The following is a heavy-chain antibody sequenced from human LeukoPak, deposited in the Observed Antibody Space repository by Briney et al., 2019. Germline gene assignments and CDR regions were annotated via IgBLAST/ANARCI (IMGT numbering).Heavy chain of an antibody. CDR2: ISGDGGST. Sequence: GGSLRLSCAASGFTFDDYAMHWVRQAPGKGLEWVSLISGDGGSTYYADSVKGRFTISRDNSKNTLYLQMNSLRAEDTAVYYCAKDLQMYYYDSSGYPNAGYWGQGTLVTVSS. V-gene: IGHV3-43*02. J-gene: IGHJ4*02. CDR3: AKDLQMYYYDSSGYPNAGY. CDR1: GFTFDDYA. D-gene: IGHD3-22*01.